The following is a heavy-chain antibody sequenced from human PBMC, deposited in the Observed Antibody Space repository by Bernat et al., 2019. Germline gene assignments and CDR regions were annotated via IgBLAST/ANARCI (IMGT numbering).Heavy chain of an antibody. CDR1: GGSISSYY. Sequence: QVQLQESGPGLVKPSETLSLTCTVSGGSISSYYWSWIRQPPGKGLEWIGYIYYSGSTNYNPSLKSRVTISVDTSKNQFSLKLSSVTAADTAVYYCAKDFSGSYWFSPFYGMDVWGQGTTVTVSS. J-gene: IGHJ6*02. CDR2: IYYSGST. CDR3: AKDFSGSYWFSPFYGMDV. D-gene: IGHD1-26*01. V-gene: IGHV4-59*01.